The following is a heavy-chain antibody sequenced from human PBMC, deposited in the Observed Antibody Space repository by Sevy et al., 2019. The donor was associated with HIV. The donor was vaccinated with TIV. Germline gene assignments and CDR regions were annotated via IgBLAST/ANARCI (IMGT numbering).Heavy chain of an antibody. CDR3: AKDRVVLYQPDQGSFDI. J-gene: IGHJ3*02. D-gene: IGHD3-10*01. V-gene: IGHV3-23*01. CDR2: ISGRGGSA. CDR1: GFTFNKHG. Sequence: GGSLRLSCAASGFTFNKHGMNWVRQAPGKGLEWVSSISGRGGSAYYADSVKGRFTVSRDNSKDTLFLQMNGLRAEDTAVYYCAKDRVVLYQPDQGSFDIWGQGTMVTVSS.